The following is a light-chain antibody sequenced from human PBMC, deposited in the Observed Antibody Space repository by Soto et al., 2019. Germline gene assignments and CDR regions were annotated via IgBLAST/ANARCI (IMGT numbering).Light chain of an antibody. CDR1: SSDVGGYNY. Sequence: QSALTQPASASGSPGQSITISCTGTSSDVGGYNYVSWYQQHPGKAPKLMIYDVSNRPSGVSNRFSGSKSGNTASLTISGLQAEDEADYYYSSYTSSSTLVFGGGSKLTVL. CDR2: DVS. J-gene: IGLJ2*01. V-gene: IGLV2-14*01. CDR3: SSYTSSSTLV.